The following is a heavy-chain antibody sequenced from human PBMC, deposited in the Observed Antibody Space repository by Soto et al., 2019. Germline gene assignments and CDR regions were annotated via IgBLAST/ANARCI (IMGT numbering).Heavy chain of an antibody. V-gene: IGHV1-18*01. D-gene: IGHD2-2*01. Sequence: QVQLVQSGSEVKKPGALVKVSCXXXXXXFTDYXISWVRQAPGQGLEWMGWISDYNGKTNYAQKLRGRIFMTTDTSTRTAYMELRSLRSDDTAVYFCAREGYQXXXXXXXXXXXXGMDVWGQGTTVTVSS. CDR2: ISDYNGKT. CDR3: AREGYQXXXXXXXXXXXXGMDV. J-gene: IGHJ6*02. CDR1: XXXFTDYX.